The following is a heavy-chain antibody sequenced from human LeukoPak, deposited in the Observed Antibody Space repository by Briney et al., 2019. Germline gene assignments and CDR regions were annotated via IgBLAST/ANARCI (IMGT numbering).Heavy chain of an antibody. D-gene: IGHD2-2*01. V-gene: IGHV3-53*01. CDR3: ARGLGYCSSTSCPYYYFDY. CDR2: IYSGGST. CDR1: GFTVSSNY. Sequence: GGSLRLSCAASGFTVSSNYMSWVRQAPGKGLEWVSVIYSGGSTYYADSVKGRFTISRDNSKNTLYLQMNSLRAEDTAVYYCARGLGYCSSTSCPYYYFDYWGQGTLVTVSS. J-gene: IGHJ4*02.